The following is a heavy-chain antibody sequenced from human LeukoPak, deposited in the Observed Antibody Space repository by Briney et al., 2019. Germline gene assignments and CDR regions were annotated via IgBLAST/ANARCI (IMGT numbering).Heavy chain of an antibody. CDR2: ISSSSSTI. Sequence: SGGSLRLSCAASGFTFSSYSMNWVRQAPGKGLEWVSYISSSSSTIYYADSVKGRFTISRDNAKNSLYLQMNSLRAEDTAVYYCATVIGLGQGPIDYWGQGTLVTVSS. CDR1: GFTFSSYS. D-gene: IGHD6-19*01. J-gene: IGHJ4*02. V-gene: IGHV3-48*04. CDR3: ATVIGLGQGPIDY.